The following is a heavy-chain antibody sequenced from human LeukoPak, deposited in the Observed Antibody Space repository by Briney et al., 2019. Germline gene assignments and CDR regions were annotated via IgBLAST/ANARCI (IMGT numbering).Heavy chain of an antibody. CDR2: INPNSGGT. V-gene: IGHV1-2*02. CDR1: GFTFSSYG. J-gene: IGHJ5*02. Sequence: GGSLRLSCAASGFTFSSYGMHWVRQAPGKGLEWMGWINPNSGGTNYAQKFQGRVTMTRDTSISTAYMELSSLRYDDTAVYYCATNILVRDIINWFDPWGQETLVTVSS. CDR3: ATNILVRDIINWFDP. D-gene: IGHD3-10*01.